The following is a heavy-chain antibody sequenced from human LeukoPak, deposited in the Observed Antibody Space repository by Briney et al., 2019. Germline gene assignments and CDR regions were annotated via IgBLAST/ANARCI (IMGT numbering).Heavy chain of an antibody. J-gene: IGHJ4*02. Sequence: PGRSLRLSCTASGFTFGDYAMSWVRQAPGKGLEWVGFIRSKAYGGTTEYAASVKGRFTISRDDSKSIAYLQVNSLKTEDTAVYYCTRGYYDSSGYYNYWGQGTLVTVSS. CDR1: GFTFGDYA. CDR2: IRSKAYGGTT. CDR3: TRGYYDSSGYYNY. V-gene: IGHV3-49*04. D-gene: IGHD3-22*01.